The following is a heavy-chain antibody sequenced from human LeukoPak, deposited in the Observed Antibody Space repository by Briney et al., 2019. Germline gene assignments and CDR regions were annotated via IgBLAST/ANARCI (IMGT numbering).Heavy chain of an antibody. J-gene: IGHJ3*02. V-gene: IGHV3-23*01. D-gene: IGHD3-22*01. CDR2: FSVSDATT. CDR3: AKDQGYYDSSGYYYLDAFDI. Sequence: GGSLRLSCAASGFTFSTYAMSWVRQAPGKGLEWVSGFSVSDATTYYADSVKGRFTISRDNSKNTLYLQIASLRDEDTAVYYCAKDQGYYDSSGYYYLDAFDIWGQGTMVTVSS. CDR1: GFTFSTYA.